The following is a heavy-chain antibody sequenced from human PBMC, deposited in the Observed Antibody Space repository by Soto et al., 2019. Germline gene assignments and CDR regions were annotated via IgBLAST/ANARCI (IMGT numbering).Heavy chain of an antibody. CDR2: IHYNGNT. J-gene: IGHJ4*02. V-gene: IGHV4-59*01. CDR1: GDSISSYS. CDR3: AREGNLGRWIQPLDY. Sequence: SETLSLTCTVSGDSISSYSLGWIRQPPGKGLEWIGNIHYNGNTKYSPSLKSRVTMSVDTSKNHFSLKLISVTTADTAVYFCAREGNLGRWIQPLDYWGQGTLVTVSS. D-gene: IGHD2-2*03.